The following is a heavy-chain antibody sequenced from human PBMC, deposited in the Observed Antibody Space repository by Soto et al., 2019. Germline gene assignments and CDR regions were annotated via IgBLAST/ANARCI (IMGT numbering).Heavy chain of an antibody. Sequence: GGSLRLSCAASGFTFSSYGMHWVRQAPGKGLEWVAVISYDGSNKYYADSVKGRFTISRDNSKNTLYLQMNSLRAEDTAVYYCAKDHKAIVVPAATHLRVPYYMDVWGKGTTVTVSS. CDR2: ISYDGSNK. V-gene: IGHV3-30*18. CDR1: GFTFSSYG. D-gene: IGHD2-2*01. J-gene: IGHJ6*03. CDR3: AKDHKAIVVPAATHLRVPYYMDV.